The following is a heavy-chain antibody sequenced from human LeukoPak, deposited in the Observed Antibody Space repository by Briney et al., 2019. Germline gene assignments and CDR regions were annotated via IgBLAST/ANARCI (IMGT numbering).Heavy chain of an antibody. J-gene: IGHJ4*02. Sequence: PGGSLRLSCSVSGFTFSSYAMTWVRQAPGKGLASVSLIRDFGGSTYYADSVKGRFTTSRDNSKNTLYLQMNSLRDEDTAVYYCAKGAGSPYYFDYWGQGTLVTVSS. D-gene: IGHD1-1*01. CDR1: GFTFSSYA. V-gene: IGHV3-23*01. CDR3: AKGAGSPYYFDY. CDR2: IRDFGGST.